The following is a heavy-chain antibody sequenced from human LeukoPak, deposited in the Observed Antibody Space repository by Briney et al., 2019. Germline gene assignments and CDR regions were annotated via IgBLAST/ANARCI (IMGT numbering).Heavy chain of an antibody. CDR2: INPNSGNT. CDR1: GYTFTGYY. J-gene: IGHJ5*02. Sequence: ASVKVSCKASGYTFTGYYMHWVRQAPGQGLEWMGWINPNSGNTGYAQKFQGRVTMTRNTSISTAYMELSSLRSEDTAVYYCARGGGYCSGGSCSEYNWFDPWGQGTLVTVSS. CDR3: ARGGGYCSGGSCSEYNWFDP. D-gene: IGHD2-15*01. V-gene: IGHV1-8*02.